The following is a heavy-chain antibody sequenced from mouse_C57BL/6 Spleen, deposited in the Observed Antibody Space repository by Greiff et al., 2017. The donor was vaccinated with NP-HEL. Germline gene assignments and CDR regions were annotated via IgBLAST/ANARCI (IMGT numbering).Heavy chain of an antibody. CDR3: ARDGSSYKGFDY. D-gene: IGHD1-1*01. Sequence: QVQLQQPGAELVMPGASVKLSCKASGYTFTSYWMHWVKQRPGQGLEWIGEIDPSDSYTNYNQKFKGKSTLTVDKSSSTAYMQLSSLTSEDSAVYYCARDGSSYKGFDYWGQGTTLTVSS. CDR1: GYTFTSYW. J-gene: IGHJ2*01. V-gene: IGHV1-69*01. CDR2: IDPSDSYT.